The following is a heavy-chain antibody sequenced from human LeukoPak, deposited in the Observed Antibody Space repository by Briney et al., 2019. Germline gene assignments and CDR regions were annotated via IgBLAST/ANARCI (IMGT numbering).Heavy chain of an antibody. Sequence: GGSLRLSCAASGFTFSSYGMHGVRQAPGKGLEGVAVISYDGSNKYYADSVKGRFTISRDNSKNTLYLQMNSLRAEDTAVYYCAKVGSYDSSGYYDYWGQGTLVTVSS. CDR3: AKVGSYDSSGYYDY. V-gene: IGHV3-30*18. J-gene: IGHJ4*02. CDR2: ISYDGSNK. CDR1: GFTFSSYG. D-gene: IGHD3-22*01.